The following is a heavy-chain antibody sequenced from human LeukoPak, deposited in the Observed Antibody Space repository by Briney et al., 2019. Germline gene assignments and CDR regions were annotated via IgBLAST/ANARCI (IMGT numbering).Heavy chain of an antibody. CDR1: GFTFSSYA. Sequence: GGTLRLSCAASGFTFSSYAMHWVRQAPGKGLEWVAVISYDGSNKYYADSVKGRFTISRDNSKNTLYLQMNSLRAEDTAVYYCARGAIFGVVITRSAFDIWGQGTMVTVSS. CDR2: ISYDGSNK. V-gene: IGHV3-30*04. D-gene: IGHD3-3*01. CDR3: ARGAIFGVVITRSAFDI. J-gene: IGHJ3*02.